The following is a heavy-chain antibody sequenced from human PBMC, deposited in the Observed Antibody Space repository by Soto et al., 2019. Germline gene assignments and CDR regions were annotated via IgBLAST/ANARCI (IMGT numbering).Heavy chain of an antibody. CDR3: ARDSGVVAGSWFDP. CDR2: INAGNGNT. Sequence: GASVKVSCKASGYTFTSYAMHWVRQAPGQRLEWMGWINAGNGNTKYSQKFQGRVTITRDTSASTAYMELSSLRSEDTAVYYCARDSGVVAGSWFDPWGQGTLVTVSS. J-gene: IGHJ5*02. D-gene: IGHD3-22*01. V-gene: IGHV1-3*01. CDR1: GYTFTSYA.